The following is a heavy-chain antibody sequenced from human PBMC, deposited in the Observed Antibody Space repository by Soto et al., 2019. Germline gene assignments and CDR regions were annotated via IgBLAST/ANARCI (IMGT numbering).Heavy chain of an antibody. CDR1: GYTFSTYW. J-gene: IGHJ4*02. Sequence: ESLKISCRGSGYTFSTYWLAWVRQVPGKGLEWMGIIFPGDSDTIYSPAFQGQVTISADKSSNTAYLQWRSLKASDTAMYYCARQGIRRFCSNDVCRYYFDFWGQGTPVTVSS. V-gene: IGHV5-51*01. D-gene: IGHD2-8*01. CDR3: ARQGIRRFCSNDVCRYYFDF. CDR2: IFPGDSDT.